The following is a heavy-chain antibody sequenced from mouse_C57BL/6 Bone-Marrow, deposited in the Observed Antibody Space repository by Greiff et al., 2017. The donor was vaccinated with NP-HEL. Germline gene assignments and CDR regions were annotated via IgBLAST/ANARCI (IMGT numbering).Heavy chain of an antibody. CDR2: ISSGGSYT. V-gene: IGHV5-6*01. CDR3: ARRAFTKFLYAMDY. CDR1: GFTFSSYG. Sequence: EVQRVESGGDLVKPGGSLKLSCAASGFTFSSYGMSWVRQTPDKRLEWVATISSGGSYTYYPDRVKGRFTISRDNAQNTLYLQMSSLKSEDTAMYYCARRAFTKFLYAMDYWGQGTSVTVSS. D-gene: IGHD1-1*01. J-gene: IGHJ4*01.